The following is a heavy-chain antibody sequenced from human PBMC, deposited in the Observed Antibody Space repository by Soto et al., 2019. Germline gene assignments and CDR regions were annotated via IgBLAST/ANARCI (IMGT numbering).Heavy chain of an antibody. V-gene: IGHV3-15*07. D-gene: IGHD5-18*01. CDR2: MKSKTDGGTI. CDR1: GFTFSNAW. CDR3: ATSVYSYGLDY. J-gene: IGHJ4*02. Sequence: EVQLVESGGGLVKPGGSLRLSCAASGFTFSNAWMNWVRQAPGKGLEWVGRMKSKTDGGTIEGRFTISRDDSKNTLYLQMNSLKTEDTAMYYCATSVYSYGLDYWGQGTLVTVSP.